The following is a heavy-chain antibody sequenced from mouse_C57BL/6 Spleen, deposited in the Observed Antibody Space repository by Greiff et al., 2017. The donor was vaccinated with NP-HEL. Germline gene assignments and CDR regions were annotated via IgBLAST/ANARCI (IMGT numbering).Heavy chain of an antibody. CDR3: AREDYDGSSYGDY. CDR2: IDPEDGET. V-gene: IGHV14-2*01. Sequence: EVQLQESGAELVKPGASVKLSCTASGFNIKDYYMHRVKQRTEQGLEWIGRIDPEDGETKYAPKFQGKATITADTASNTAYLQLSSLTSEDTAVYYGAREDYDGSSYGDYWGQGTTLTVSS. CDR1: GFNIKDYY. D-gene: IGHD1-1*01. J-gene: IGHJ2*01.